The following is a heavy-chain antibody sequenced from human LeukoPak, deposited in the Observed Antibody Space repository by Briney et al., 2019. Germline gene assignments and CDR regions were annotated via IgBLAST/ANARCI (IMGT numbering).Heavy chain of an antibody. D-gene: IGHD4/OR15-4a*01. CDR1: GGSISSYS. CDR2: INPSGST. V-gene: IGHV4-4*07. CDR3: ARQQLKTMASFDY. Sequence: SETLSLXCTVSGGSISSYSWSWIRLPAGKGLEWIGRINPSGSTNYNPSLKSRVTMSLDTSKNQFSLKLNSVTAADTAVYYCARQQLKTMASFDYWGQGTLVTVSS. J-gene: IGHJ4*02.